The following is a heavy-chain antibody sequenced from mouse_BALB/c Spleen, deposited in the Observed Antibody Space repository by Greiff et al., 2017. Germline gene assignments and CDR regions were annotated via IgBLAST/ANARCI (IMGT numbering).Heavy chain of an antibody. CDR2: IWAGGST. V-gene: IGHV2-9*02. CDR1: GFSLTSYG. CDR3: AGTYYGNYVFAY. D-gene: IGHD2-10*01. J-gene: IGHJ3*01. Sequence: QVQLKESGPGLVAPSQSLSITCTVSGFSLTSYGVHWVRQPPGKGLEWLGVIWAGGSTNYNSALMSRLSISKDNSKSQVFLKMNSLQTDDTAMYYCAGTYYGNYVFAYWGQGTLVTVSA.